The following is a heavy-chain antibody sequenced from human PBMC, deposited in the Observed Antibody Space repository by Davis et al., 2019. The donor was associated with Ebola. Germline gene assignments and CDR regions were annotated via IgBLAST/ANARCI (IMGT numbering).Heavy chain of an antibody. Sequence: SETLSLTCTVSGGSISSYYWSWIRQSPGEGLEWIGEINHSGSTNYNPSLKSRVTISVDTSKNQFSLKLSSVTAADTAVYYCARLKRGYCSGGSCYSGYYYYYGMDVWGKGTTVTVSS. D-gene: IGHD2-15*01. CDR3: ARLKRGYCSGGSCYSGYYYYYGMDV. CDR2: INHSGST. CDR1: GGSISSYY. J-gene: IGHJ6*04. V-gene: IGHV4-34*01.